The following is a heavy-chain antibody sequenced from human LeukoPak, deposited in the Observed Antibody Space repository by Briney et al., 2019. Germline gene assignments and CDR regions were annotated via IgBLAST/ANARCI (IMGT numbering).Heavy chain of an antibody. CDR3: ARDLSTSVRDPYGMDV. CDR1: GSTFSSSA. J-gene: IGHJ6*02. CDR2: INQGASHI. V-gene: IGHV3-21*01. Sequence: GGSLRLSCAASGSTFSSSAMNWVRQAPGEGLEWVSSINQGASHIYYADSVRGRFTISRDNAKNSLYLQMNSLRAEDTAVYYCARDLSTSVRDPYGMDVWGQGTTVTVSS. D-gene: IGHD3-10*01.